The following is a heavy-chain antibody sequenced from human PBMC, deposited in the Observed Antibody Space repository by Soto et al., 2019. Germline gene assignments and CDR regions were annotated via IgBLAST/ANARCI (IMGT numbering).Heavy chain of an antibody. CDR2: IRGSGGST. Sequence: GGSLRLSCAASGFTFSSYAMSWVRQAPGKGLEWVSAIRGSGGSTYYADSVKGRFTISRANSKNTLYLQMNSLRAEDTAVYYCAKDAGYSSSWYPTYFQHWGQGTLVTVSS. CDR3: AKDAGYSSSWYPTYFQH. D-gene: IGHD6-13*01. J-gene: IGHJ1*01. V-gene: IGHV3-23*01. CDR1: GFTFSSYA.